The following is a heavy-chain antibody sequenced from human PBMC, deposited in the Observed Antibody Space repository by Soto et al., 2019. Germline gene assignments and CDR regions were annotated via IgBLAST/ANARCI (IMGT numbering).Heavy chain of an antibody. CDR3: ARESYFYDSSGYYHFFDS. V-gene: IGHV3-33*01. D-gene: IGHD3-22*01. CDR1: GFTFSSYG. CDR2: IWYDGSNK. J-gene: IGHJ4*02. Sequence: GGSLRLSCAASGFTFSSYGLHWVRQAPGKGLEWVAFIWYDGSNKYHADSVKGRFTISRDNSMNTLYLQMNSLRAEDTAVYYCARESYFYDSSGYYHFFDSWGQGTLVTVSS.